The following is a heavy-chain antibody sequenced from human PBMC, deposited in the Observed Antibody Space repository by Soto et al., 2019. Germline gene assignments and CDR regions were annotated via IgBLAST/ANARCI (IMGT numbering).Heavy chain of an antibody. Sequence: GGSLRLSCAASGFTFNDYYMSWIRQAPGKGLEWVSYISSGSSYTNYADSVKGRFTNSRDNAKKTLYLQMNSLRAEDTAVYYCARAVDYYDSSGYSSWGQGTLVTVSS. D-gene: IGHD3-22*01. CDR2: ISSGSSYT. CDR1: GFTFNDYY. J-gene: IGHJ5*02. V-gene: IGHV3-11*05. CDR3: ARAVDYYDSSGYSS.